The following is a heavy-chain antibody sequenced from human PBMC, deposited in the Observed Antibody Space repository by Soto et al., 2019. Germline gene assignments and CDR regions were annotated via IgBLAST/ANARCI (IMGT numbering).Heavy chain of an antibody. D-gene: IGHD3-22*01. CDR1: GGSISSGGYS. Sequence: PSETLSLTCAVSGGSISSGGYSWSWIRQPPGKGLEWIGEVNHSGSTNYNPSLKSRVTISVDTSKNQFSLKLSSVTAADTAVYYCARPFYDSSGYYGGDAFDIWGQGTMVTVS. J-gene: IGHJ3*02. CDR2: VNHSGST. V-gene: IGHV4-61*08. CDR3: ARPFYDSSGYYGGDAFDI.